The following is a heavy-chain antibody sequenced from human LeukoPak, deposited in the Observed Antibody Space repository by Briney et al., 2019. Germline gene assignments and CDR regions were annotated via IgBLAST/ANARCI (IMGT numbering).Heavy chain of an antibody. D-gene: IGHD6-13*01. J-gene: IGHJ4*02. CDR3: ASWAGVGTSSWYFGPFDY. V-gene: IGHV3-23*01. CDR1: GFTFGGIA. Sequence: GGSVSFPCTASGFTFGGIALNWPPQAQGKGLKGVSLFIGSGGTTYYADSVKGRFTISRDNSRSTLYLQMNSLRAEDTAVYYCASWAGVGTSSWYFGPFDYWGQGTLVTVSP. CDR2: FIGSGGTT.